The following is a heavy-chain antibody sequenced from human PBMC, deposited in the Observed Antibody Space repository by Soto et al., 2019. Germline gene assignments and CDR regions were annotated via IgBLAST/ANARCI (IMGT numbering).Heavy chain of an antibody. CDR3: VRDTADDCRGATCYVPLQH. V-gene: IGHV3-23*01. J-gene: IGHJ1*01. D-gene: IGHD2-2*01. Sequence: GGSLRLSCAASGFTFSSFAMSWVRQAPGKGLEWVAAISGSGDRQYYGDSVKGRFTISRDNSWNTVNLLMNSVRVEDTALYYCVRDTADDCRGATCYVPLQHWGQGTLVTVSS. CDR1: GFTFSSFA. CDR2: ISGSGDRQ.